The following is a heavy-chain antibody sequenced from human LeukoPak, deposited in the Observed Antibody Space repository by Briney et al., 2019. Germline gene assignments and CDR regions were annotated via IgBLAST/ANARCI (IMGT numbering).Heavy chain of an antibody. CDR3: ASELRGYHPRRMAGLSAGDYYYYMDV. V-gene: IGHV1-69*05. D-gene: IGHD4-17*01. J-gene: IGHJ6*03. Sequence: SVKVSCKASGGTFSSYAISWVRQAPGQGLEWMGGIIPIFGTANYAQKFQGRVTITTDESTSTAYMELSSLRSEDTAVYYCASELRGYHPRRMAGLSAGDYYYYMDVWGKGTTVTVSS. CDR2: IIPIFGTA. CDR1: GGTFSSYA.